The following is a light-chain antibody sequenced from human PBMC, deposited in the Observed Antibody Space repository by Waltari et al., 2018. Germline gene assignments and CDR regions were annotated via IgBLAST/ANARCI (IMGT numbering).Light chain of an antibody. CDR2: AAS. CDR3: QQYDSFPPT. CDR1: QAINTF. V-gene: IGKV1-16*02. Sequence: DIQMTQSPSSLSPSVGDRVIITCRASQAINTFLAWFQQKPGKAPRSLIYAASTLQSGVSSNFSGSGSGTNFTLTISSLQPEDCATYYCQQYDSFPPTFGEGTRVEI. J-gene: IGKJ4*01.